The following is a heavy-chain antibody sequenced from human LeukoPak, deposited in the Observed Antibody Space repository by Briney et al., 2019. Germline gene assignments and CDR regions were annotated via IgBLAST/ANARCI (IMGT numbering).Heavy chain of an antibody. CDR2: ISGSGGST. D-gene: IGHD3-9*01. J-gene: IGHJ4*02. V-gene: IGHV3-23*01. CDR3: AKDTYYDILTGYYNLPGFFDY. Sequence: PGGSLRLSCAASGFTFSSYAMSWVRQAPGKGLEWVSAISGSGGSTYYADSVKGRFTISRDNSKNTLYLQMNSLRAEDTAVYYCAKDTYYDILTGYYNLPGFFDYWGQGTLVTVSS. CDR1: GFTFSSYA.